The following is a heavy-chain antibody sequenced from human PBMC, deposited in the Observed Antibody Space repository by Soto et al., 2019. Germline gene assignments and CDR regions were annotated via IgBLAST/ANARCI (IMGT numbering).Heavy chain of an antibody. CDR1: GYTFTSYA. D-gene: IGHD3-3*01. Sequence: ASVKVSCKASGYTFTSYAMHWVRQAPGQRLEWMGWINAGNGNTKYSQKFQGRVTITRDTSASTAYMELSSLRSEDTAVYYCARVPRRVVIEASDYWGQGTLVTVSS. V-gene: IGHV1-3*01. J-gene: IGHJ4*02. CDR3: ARVPRRVVIEASDY. CDR2: INAGNGNT.